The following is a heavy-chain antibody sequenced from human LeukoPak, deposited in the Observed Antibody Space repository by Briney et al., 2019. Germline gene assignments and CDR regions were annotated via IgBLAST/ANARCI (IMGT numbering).Heavy chain of an antibody. D-gene: IGHD3-22*01. J-gene: IGHJ4*02. Sequence: GESLKISRKDSGYSFTNYWIGWVRQMPGKGLEWMGIIYPGDSDTRYSPSFQGQVTISADKSISTAYLQWSSLKASATAMYYCARLGYYDSSGYYGFDYWGQGTLVIVSS. CDR2: IYPGDSDT. V-gene: IGHV5-51*01. CDR1: GYSFTNYW. CDR3: ARLGYYDSSGYYGFDY.